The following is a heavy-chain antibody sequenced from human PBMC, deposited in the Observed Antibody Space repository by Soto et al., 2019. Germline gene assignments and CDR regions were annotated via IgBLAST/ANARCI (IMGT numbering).Heavy chain of an antibody. V-gene: IGHV1-69*01. CDR2: IIPIFGTA. CDR3: AREGGGYSYGLSYFDY. D-gene: IGHD5-18*01. CDR1: GGTFSSYA. Sequence: QVQLVQSGAEVKKPGSSVKVSCTASGGTFSSYAISWVRQAPGQGLEWMGGIIPIFGTANYAQKFQGRVTITADESTSTDYVERSSLRSEDTAVYYCAREGGGYSYGLSYFDYWCQGTLVTVSS. J-gene: IGHJ4*02.